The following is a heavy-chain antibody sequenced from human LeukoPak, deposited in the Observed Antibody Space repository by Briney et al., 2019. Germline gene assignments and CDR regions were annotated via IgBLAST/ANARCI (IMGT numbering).Heavy chain of an antibody. CDR2: IYTSGST. V-gene: IGHV4-61*02. J-gene: IGHJ4*02. CDR1: GGSISSGSYY. D-gene: IGHD3-16*02. Sequence: SETLCLTCTVSGGSISSGSYYWSWIRQPAGKGLEWIGRIYTSGSTNYNPSLKSRVTISVDTSKNQFSLKLSSVTAADTAVYYCARDLVVWGSYRPYFDYWGQGTLVTVSS. CDR3: ARDLVVWGSYRPYFDY.